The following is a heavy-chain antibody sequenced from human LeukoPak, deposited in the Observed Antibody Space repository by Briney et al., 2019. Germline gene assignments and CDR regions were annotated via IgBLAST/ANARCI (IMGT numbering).Heavy chain of an antibody. V-gene: IGHV1-46*01. Sequence: ASVKVSCKASGYTFTSYYMHWVRQAPGQGLEWMGIINPSGGSTSYAQKFQGRVTMTRDMSTSTVYMELSSLRSEDTAVYYCAKGAYGDYRHGAFDIWGQGTMVTVSS. CDR3: AKGAYGDYRHGAFDI. CDR1: GYTFTSYY. CDR2: INPSGGST. D-gene: IGHD4-17*01. J-gene: IGHJ3*02.